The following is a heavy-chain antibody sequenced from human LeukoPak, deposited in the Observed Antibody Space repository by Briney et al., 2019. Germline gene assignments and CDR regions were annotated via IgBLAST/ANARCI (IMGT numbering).Heavy chain of an antibody. J-gene: IGHJ4*02. Sequence: GMSLRLSCAASGFTVSDYFFSWVRQAPGKGPEWVSYISSRGDIIHYADAVKGRFTISRDNAENSLYLQMNSLRAEDTAMYYCARHIMESTTATYDFWGQGTLVTVSS. CDR3: ARHIMESTTATYDF. V-gene: IGHV3-11*01. CDR1: GFTVSDYF. CDR2: ISSRGDII. D-gene: IGHD1-26*01.